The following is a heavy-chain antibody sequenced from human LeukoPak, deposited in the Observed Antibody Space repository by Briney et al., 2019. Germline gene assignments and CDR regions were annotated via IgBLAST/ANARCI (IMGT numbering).Heavy chain of an antibody. D-gene: IGHD1-7*01. CDR3: AREMVAGTFDS. CDR1: GFSVNDYY. CDR2: IGGSESIV. Sequence: GGSLRLSCVVSGFSVNDYYMSWTRQAPGKGLEWISDIGGSESIVSYGGSVRGRFTVSRDFAMNSLFLQLNSLSADDTAVYYCAREMVAGTFDSWGQGTLVTVSS. V-gene: IGHV3-11*01. J-gene: IGHJ4*02.